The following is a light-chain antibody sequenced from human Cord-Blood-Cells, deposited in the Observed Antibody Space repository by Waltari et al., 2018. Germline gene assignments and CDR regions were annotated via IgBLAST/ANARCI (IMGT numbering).Light chain of an antibody. V-gene: IGLV2-8*01. J-gene: IGLJ2*01. CDR1: SSDVGGYNY. CDR3: SSYAGSNNVV. Sequence: QSALTQPPSASGSPGQSVTISCTGTSSDVGGYNYVSWYQQHPGKAPKLMIYEVSKRPYGVPDRVSGSKSGNTASLTVAGLQAEDEADYYCSSYAGSNNVVFGGGTKLTVL. CDR2: EVS.